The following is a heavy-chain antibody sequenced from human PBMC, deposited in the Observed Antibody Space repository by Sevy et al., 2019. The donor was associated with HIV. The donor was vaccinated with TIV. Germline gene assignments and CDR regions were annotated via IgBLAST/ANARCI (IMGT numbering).Heavy chain of an antibody. CDR3: GRGGEGVTPSPLLGLGPWRTYWYFDL. V-gene: IGHV4-34*01. CDR1: IGSFSGYH. Sequence: SETLSLTCAVYIGSFSGYHWTWIRQSPGKGLEWIGQIDHSGGINYNPSLKSRVTISVDTSKNQFYLKLRSVTATDTAVYYCGRGGEGVTPSPLLGLGPWRTYWYFDLWGRGTLVTVSS. J-gene: IGHJ2*01. CDR2: IDHSGGI. D-gene: IGHD3-10*01.